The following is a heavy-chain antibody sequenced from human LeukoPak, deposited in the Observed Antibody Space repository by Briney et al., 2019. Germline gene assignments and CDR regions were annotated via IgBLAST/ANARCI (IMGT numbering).Heavy chain of an antibody. CDR2: INHSGST. V-gene: IGHV4-34*01. D-gene: IGHD2-2*01. CDR3: ARVKVVPAAKSYVQGQRYYFDY. J-gene: IGHJ4*02. CDR1: GGSISSGGYS. Sequence: PSETLSLTCAVSGGSISSGGYSWSWIRQPPGKGLEWIGEINHSGSTNYNPSLKSRVTISVDTSKNQFSLKLSSVTAADTAVYYCARVKVVPAAKSYVQGQRYYFDYWGQGTLVTVSS.